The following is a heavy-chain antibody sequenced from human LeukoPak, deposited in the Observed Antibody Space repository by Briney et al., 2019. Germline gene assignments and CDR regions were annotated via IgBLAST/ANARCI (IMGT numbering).Heavy chain of an antibody. Sequence: PSETLSLTCPVSRGSNICYYWSRIRQPPGKGLEWIGYIYYYGTTTYNPSLKNRVTISVDTSKNLFSLKLRSMTAADTAVYYCARDWRPSDYWGQGILVTVSS. CDR1: RGSNICYY. CDR3: ARDWRPSDY. V-gene: IGHV4-59*12. CDR2: IYYYGTT. J-gene: IGHJ4*02.